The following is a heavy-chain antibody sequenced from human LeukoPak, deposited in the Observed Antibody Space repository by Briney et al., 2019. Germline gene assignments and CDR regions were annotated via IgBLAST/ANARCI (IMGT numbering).Heavy chain of an antibody. CDR2: INPNSGGT. Sequence: VASVKVSCKASGYTFTGYYMHWERQAPGQGLEWMGWINPNSGGTNYAQKFQGRVTMTRDTSISTAYMELSRLRSDDTAVYYCARALTMVRGPPAYWGQGTLVTVSS. CDR3: ARALTMVRGPPAY. D-gene: IGHD3-10*01. J-gene: IGHJ4*02. CDR1: GYTFTGYY. V-gene: IGHV1-2*02.